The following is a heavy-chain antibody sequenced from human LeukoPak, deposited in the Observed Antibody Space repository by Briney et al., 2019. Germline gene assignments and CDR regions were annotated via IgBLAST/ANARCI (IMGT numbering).Heavy chain of an antibody. J-gene: IGHJ5*02. Sequence: PGGSLRLSCAASGFTFSSYEMNWVRQAPGKGLEWVSYISSSGSTIYYADSVKGRFTISRDNAKNSLYLQMNSLRAEDTAVYYCARESGYPLRRFDPWGQGTLVTVSS. D-gene: IGHD3-3*01. CDR1: GFTFSSYE. CDR3: ARESGYPLRRFDP. CDR2: ISSSGSTI. V-gene: IGHV3-48*03.